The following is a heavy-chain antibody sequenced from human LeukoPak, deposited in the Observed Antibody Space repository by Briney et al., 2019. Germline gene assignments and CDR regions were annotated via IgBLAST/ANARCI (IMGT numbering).Heavy chain of an antibody. CDR1: GGSISNYY. Sequence: SETLSLTCTVSGGSISNYYWNWIRQPPGKGLEWIGFMYYSGSTNYNPSLKSRVTISVDTSKNQFSLKLSSVTAADTAVYCCARQLWSLIDYWGQGTLVTVSS. CDR3: ARQLWSLIDY. CDR2: MYYSGST. J-gene: IGHJ4*02. V-gene: IGHV4-59*08. D-gene: IGHD5-18*01.